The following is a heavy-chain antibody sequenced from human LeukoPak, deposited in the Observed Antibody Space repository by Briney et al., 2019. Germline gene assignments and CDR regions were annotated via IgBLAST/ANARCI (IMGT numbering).Heavy chain of an antibody. CDR2: INPNSGGT. CDR3: ARDLFYRASMDSSSWYVSYYYMDV. V-gene: IGHV1-2*02. Sequence: ASVKVSCKASGYTFTSYGISWVRQAPGQGLEWMGWINPNSGGTNYAQKFQGRVTMTRDTSISTAYMELSRLRSDDTAVYYCARDLFYRASMDSSSWYVSYYYMDVWGKGTTVTVSS. J-gene: IGHJ6*03. CDR1: GYTFTSYG. D-gene: IGHD6-13*01.